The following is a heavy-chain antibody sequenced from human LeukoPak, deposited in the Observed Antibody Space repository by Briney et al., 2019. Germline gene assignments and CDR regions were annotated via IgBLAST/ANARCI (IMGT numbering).Heavy chain of an antibody. CDR1: GYSLTSYD. Sequence: ASVKVSCKASGYSLTSYDINWVRQATGQGLEWMGWINPNSGNTDYAQKFQGRVTMTRSTSISTAYMELSSLRSEDTAVYYCARDDYPYGLDVWGQGTMVTVSS. CDR3: ARDDYPYGLDV. J-gene: IGHJ6*02. D-gene: IGHD4/OR15-4a*01. CDR2: INPNSGNT. V-gene: IGHV1-8*01.